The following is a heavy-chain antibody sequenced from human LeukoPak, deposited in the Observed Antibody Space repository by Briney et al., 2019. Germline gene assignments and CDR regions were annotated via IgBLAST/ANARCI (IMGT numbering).Heavy chain of an antibody. CDR2: IYYSGST. Sequence: SETLSLTCTVSGGSVSSSSYYRGWIRQPPGKGLEWIGSIYYSGSTYYNPSLKSRVTISVDTSKNQFSLKLSSVTAADTAVYYCASSIAAAGTDAFDIWGQGTMVTVSS. V-gene: IGHV4-39*07. J-gene: IGHJ3*02. CDR3: ASSIAAAGTDAFDI. CDR1: GGSVSSSSYY. D-gene: IGHD6-13*01.